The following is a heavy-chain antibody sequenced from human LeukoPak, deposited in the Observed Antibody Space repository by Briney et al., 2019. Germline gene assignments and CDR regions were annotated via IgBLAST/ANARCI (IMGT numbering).Heavy chain of an antibody. Sequence: SETLSLTCSVSGGSISSYYWSWIRQPPGKGLEWIGYIYYSGSTNYNPSLKSRVTISVDTSKNQFSLKLSSVTAADTAIYYCARDFSSSSTVYYYYYMDVWGKGTTVTVSS. CDR1: GGSISSYY. J-gene: IGHJ6*03. V-gene: IGHV4-59*12. CDR3: ARDFSSSSTVYYYYYMDV. CDR2: IYYSGST. D-gene: IGHD6-6*01.